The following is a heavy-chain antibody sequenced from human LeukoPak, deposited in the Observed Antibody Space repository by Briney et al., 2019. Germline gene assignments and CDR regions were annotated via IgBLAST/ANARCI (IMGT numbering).Heavy chain of an antibody. J-gene: IGHJ4*02. D-gene: IGHD6-19*01. CDR3: ARIDAVAATPTSFDY. CDR1: GGSISIFY. CDR2: IYYSGTT. V-gene: IGHV4-59*01. Sequence: SETLSLTCTVSGGSISIFYWSWIRQPPGKGLEWMGDIYYSGTTNYNPSLKSRLTISLDTSKNPFCLRLTSVTDADTAVYYCARIDAVAATPTSFDYWGQGTLVTVSS.